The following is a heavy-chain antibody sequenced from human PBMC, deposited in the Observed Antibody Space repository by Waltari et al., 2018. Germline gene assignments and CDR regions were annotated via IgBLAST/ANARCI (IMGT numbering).Heavy chain of an antibody. V-gene: IGHV4-34*01. CDR1: GESFSDHF. Sequence: QVQLNQWGAGVLKPSETLSLTCAVYGESFSDHFWTCIRQPPGKGLEWIGHMNHRRSENYNPSLRNRVSISVDTSMNQFSLMMTSLTAADTGVYYCARAPSFHYGIFSVPLTLDYWSQGTMVIVSS. D-gene: IGHD3-3*02. CDR3: ARAPSFHYGIFSVPLTLDY. CDR2: MNHRRSE. J-gene: IGHJ3*01.